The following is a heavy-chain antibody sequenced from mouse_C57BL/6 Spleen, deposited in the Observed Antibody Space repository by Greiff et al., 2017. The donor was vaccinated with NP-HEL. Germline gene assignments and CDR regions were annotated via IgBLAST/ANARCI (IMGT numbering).Heavy chain of an antibody. CDR2: IYPRSGNT. J-gene: IGHJ1*03. V-gene: IGHV1-81*01. Sequence: QVQLQQSGAELARPGASVKLSCKASGYTFTSYGISWVKQRPGQGLEWIGEIYPRSGNTYYNEKFKGKATLTADKSSSTAYMELRSLTSEDSAVYFCARGGATVVAEDGYFDVWGTGTTVTVSS. CDR1: GYTFTSYG. D-gene: IGHD1-1*01. CDR3: ARGGATVVAEDGYFDV.